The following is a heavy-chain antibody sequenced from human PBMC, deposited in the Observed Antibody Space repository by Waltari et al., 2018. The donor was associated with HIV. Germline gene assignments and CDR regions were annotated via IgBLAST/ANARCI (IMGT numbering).Heavy chain of an antibody. J-gene: IGHJ4*02. CDR2: ISSETEDI. V-gene: IGHV3-21*02. D-gene: IGHD2-15*01. Sequence: EVQLVESGGGLVQPGGSLRLSCAASGFNFNIYSMNWVRQTPGKGLEWVSCISSETEDIYYADSVKGRFTIARDSARNSMFLQMSSLRVEDTVLYFCARGASGGKYRPAYFDHWGQGTQVTVSS. CDR3: ARGASGGKYRPAYFDH. CDR1: GFNFNIYS.